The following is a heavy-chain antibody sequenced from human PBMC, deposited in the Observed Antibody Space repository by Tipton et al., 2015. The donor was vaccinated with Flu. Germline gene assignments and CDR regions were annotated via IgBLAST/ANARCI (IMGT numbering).Heavy chain of an antibody. Sequence: LRLSCTVSGGSISSYYWSWIRQPPGKGLEWIGYIYYSGSTNYNPSLKSRVTISIDTSKNQFSLKLSSVTAADTAVYYCARMTTALNFDYWGQGTLVTVSS. D-gene: IGHD4-11*01. V-gene: IGHV4-59*01. CDR3: ARMTTALNFDY. J-gene: IGHJ4*02. CDR2: IYYSGST. CDR1: GGSISSYY.